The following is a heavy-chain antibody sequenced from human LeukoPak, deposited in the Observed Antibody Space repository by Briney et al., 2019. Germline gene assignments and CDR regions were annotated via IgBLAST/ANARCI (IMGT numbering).Heavy chain of an antibody. CDR1: GFTFSSYG. Sequence: GGSLRLSCAASGFTFSSYGMHWVRQAPGKGLVWVSRINSDGSSTSYADSVKGRFTISRDNAKNTLYLQMNSLRAEDTAVYYCATGGYQLPPYIDYWGQGTLVTVSS. J-gene: IGHJ4*02. CDR3: ATGGYQLPPYIDY. CDR2: INSDGSST. D-gene: IGHD2-2*01. V-gene: IGHV3-74*01.